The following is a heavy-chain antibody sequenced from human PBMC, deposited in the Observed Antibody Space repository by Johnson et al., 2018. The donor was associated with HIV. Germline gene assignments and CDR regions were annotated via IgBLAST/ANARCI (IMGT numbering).Heavy chain of an antibody. D-gene: IGHD6-13*01. Sequence: QVQLVESGGGVVQPGRSLRLSCAASGFTFSTYSMDWVRQAPGKGLEWVALLSYDGSNKYYADSVTGRFTISRDNSKNTLYLQMNSLRAEDTAVYYCARDSDSSSWYSEFDIWGKGQWSPSPQ. CDR3: ARDSDSSSWYSEFDI. V-gene: IGHV3-30-3*01. J-gene: IGHJ3*02. CDR1: GFTFSTYS. CDR2: LSYDGSNK.